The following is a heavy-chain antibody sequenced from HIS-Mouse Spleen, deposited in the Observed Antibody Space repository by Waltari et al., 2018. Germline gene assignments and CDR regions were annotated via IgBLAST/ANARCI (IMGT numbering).Heavy chain of an antibody. CDR2: IYWNDDT. CDR3: AHNYYYGMDV. Sequence: QITLKEAGPTLVKPTQTLTLTCTFSGFSLSTSGVGVGWNRQPPGKAREWLALIYWNDDTRYSPSLKSRLTITKDTSKNQVVLTITNMDPVDTATYYCAHNYYYGMDVWGQGTTVTVSS. J-gene: IGHJ6*02. V-gene: IGHV2-5*01. CDR1: GFSLSTSGVG.